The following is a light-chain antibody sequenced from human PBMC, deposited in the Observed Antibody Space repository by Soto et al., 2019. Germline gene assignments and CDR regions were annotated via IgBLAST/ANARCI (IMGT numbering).Light chain of an antibody. CDR1: QSVSSN. CDR2: GAS. V-gene: IGKV3-15*01. J-gene: IGKJ4*01. Sequence: EIVMTQSPATLSVSPGERATLSCRASQSVSSNLAWYQQKPGQAPRLLIYGASTRATGIPARFSGSGSGTEFTLTISSLQPEDFAVYYCQQYNNWPRVTFGGGTKVDIK. CDR3: QQYNNWPRVT.